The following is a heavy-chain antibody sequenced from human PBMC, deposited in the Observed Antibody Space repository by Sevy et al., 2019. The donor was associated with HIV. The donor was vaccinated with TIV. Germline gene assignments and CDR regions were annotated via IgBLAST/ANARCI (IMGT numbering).Heavy chain of an antibody. J-gene: IGHJ3*02. D-gene: IGHD6-19*01. V-gene: IGHV1-2*06. CDR1: GYTFTGYY. CDR3: ASGAVAGPRSFDI. CDR2: INPNSGGT. Sequence: ASVKVSCKASGYTFTGYYMHWVRQAPGQGLEWMGRINPNSGGTNYRQKFQGRVTMTRDTSISTAYMELSRLRSDDTAVYYCASGAVAGPRSFDIWGQGTMVTVSS.